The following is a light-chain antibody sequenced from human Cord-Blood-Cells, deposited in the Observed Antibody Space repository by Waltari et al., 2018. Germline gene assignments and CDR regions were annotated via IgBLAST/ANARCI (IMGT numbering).Light chain of an antibody. V-gene: IGKV1-27*01. CDR2: AAS. J-gene: IGKJ1*01. CDR3: QKYNSAPRT. Sequence: DIQMTQSPSSLSASVGDRVTITCRASQGISNYLAWYQQKPGKVPKLLIYAASTLQSVVPSRFSGSGSGTDCTLTISSLQPEDVATYYCQKYNSAPRTFGQGTKVEIK. CDR1: QGISNY.